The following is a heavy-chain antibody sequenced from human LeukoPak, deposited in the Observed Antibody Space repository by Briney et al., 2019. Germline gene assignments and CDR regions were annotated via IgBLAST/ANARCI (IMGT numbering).Heavy chain of an antibody. D-gene: IGHD3-9*01. Sequence: SETLSLTCTVSGGSISSFFWSWIRQPPGKGLEWIGYVHSSGSTKYNPSLKSRLIISVDMSKNQFSLKLRSVSVADAAVYYCARLAPGNYDILTGDPKVVFDYWGQGALVTVSS. J-gene: IGHJ4*02. V-gene: IGHV4-59*01. CDR1: GGSISSFF. CDR3: ARLAPGNYDILTGDPKVVFDY. CDR2: VHSSGST.